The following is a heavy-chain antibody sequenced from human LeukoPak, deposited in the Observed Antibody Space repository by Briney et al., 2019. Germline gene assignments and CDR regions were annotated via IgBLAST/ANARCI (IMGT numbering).Heavy chain of an antibody. CDR2: IYYSGST. V-gene: IGHV4-38-2*02. CDR3: ARHGIYYGLGSSYGLPNWFDP. Sequence: SETLSLTCTVSGYSISTAYYWGWIRQPPGKGLEWIGSIYYSGSTYYNPSLKSRVTMSVDRSKNQFSLKLSSVTAADTAVYYCARHGIYYGLGSSYGLPNWFDPWGQGTLVTVSS. J-gene: IGHJ5*02. CDR1: GYSISTAYY. D-gene: IGHD3-10*01.